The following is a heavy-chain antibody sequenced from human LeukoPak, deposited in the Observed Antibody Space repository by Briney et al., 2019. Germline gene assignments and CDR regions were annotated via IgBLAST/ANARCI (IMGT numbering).Heavy chain of an antibody. D-gene: IGHD2-15*01. CDR1: GYSFATYW. CDR2: IYPSDSDT. Sequence: GESLKISCKGSGYSFATYWIAWVRQMPGKGLEWMGIIYPSDSDTTYSPSFQGQVTISADKSISTAYLQWSSLKASDTAVYYCARRSCSGATCYQLDYWGQGTLVTVSS. J-gene: IGHJ4*02. CDR3: ARRSCSGATCYQLDY. V-gene: IGHV5-51*01.